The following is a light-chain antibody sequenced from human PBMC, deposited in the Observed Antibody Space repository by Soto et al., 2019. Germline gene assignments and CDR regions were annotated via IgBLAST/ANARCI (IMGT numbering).Light chain of an antibody. CDR1: QSVSSSY. V-gene: IGKV3-20*01. CDR2: GAS. J-gene: IGKJ1*01. CDR3: QQYYNSPRA. Sequence: EIVLTQSPGTLSLSPGERATLSCTASQSVSSSYLAWYQQKPGQAPRLLIYGASTRATGIPARFSGSGSGTEFTLTISSLQPEDFAAYYCQQYYNSPRAFGQGTKVDIK.